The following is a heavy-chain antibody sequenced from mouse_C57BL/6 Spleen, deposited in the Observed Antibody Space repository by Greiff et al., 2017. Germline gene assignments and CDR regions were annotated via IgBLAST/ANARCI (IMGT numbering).Heavy chain of an antibody. CDR2: IDPSDSYT. J-gene: IGHJ2*01. CDR1: GYTFTSYW. V-gene: IGHV1-50*01. Sequence: QVQLQQPGAELVKPGASVKLSCKASGYTFTSYWMQWVKQRPGQGLEWIGEIDPSDSYTNYNQKFKGKATLTVDTSSSTAYMQLSSLTSEDSAVYYCARERKYDYDEDYWGQGTTLTVSS. CDR3: ARERKYDYDEDY. D-gene: IGHD2-4*01.